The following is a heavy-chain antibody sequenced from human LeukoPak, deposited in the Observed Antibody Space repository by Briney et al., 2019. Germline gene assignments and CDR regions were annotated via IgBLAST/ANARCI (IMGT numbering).Heavy chain of an antibody. CDR3: AKGYCSSTSCHSGYYYYGMDV. J-gene: IGHJ6*04. CDR2: IIPIFGTA. V-gene: IGHV1-69*13. CDR1: GGTFSSYA. D-gene: IGHD2-2*01. Sequence: GASVKVSCKASGGTFSSYAISWVRQAPGQGLEWMGGIIPIFGTANYAQKFQGRVTITADESTSTAYMELSSLRSEDTAVYYYAKGYCSSTSCHSGYYYYGMDVWGKGTTVTVSS.